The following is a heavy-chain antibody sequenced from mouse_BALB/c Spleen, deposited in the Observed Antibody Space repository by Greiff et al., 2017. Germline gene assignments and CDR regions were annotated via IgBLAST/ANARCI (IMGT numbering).Heavy chain of an antibody. V-gene: IGHV5-6-3*01. D-gene: IGHD2-1*01. CDR2: INSNGGST. J-gene: IGHJ1*01. CDR3: ARDRVYYGNRYWYFDV. Sequence: DVMLVESGGGLVQPGGSLKLSCAASGFTFSSYGMSWVRQTPDKRLELVATINSNGGSTYYPDSVKGRFTISRDNAKNTLYLQMSSLKSEDTAMYYCARDRVYYGNRYWYFDVWGAGTTVTVSS. CDR1: GFTFSSYG.